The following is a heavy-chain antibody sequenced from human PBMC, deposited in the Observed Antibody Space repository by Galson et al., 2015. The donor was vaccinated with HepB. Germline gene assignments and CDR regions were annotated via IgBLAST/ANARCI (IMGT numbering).Heavy chain of an antibody. CDR2: IDPTDSYT. CDR3: ARTDYGANSRQYDY. V-gene: IGHV5-10-1*01. Sequence: QSGAEVKKPGESLRISCKASGYTFTNYWISWVRQMPGKGLEWMGRIDPTDSYTNYNPSFQGHVTISADKSISSAYLQWSSVKASDTAIYYCARTDYGANSRQYDYWGQGTLVTVSS. D-gene: IGHD4-23*01. J-gene: IGHJ4*02. CDR1: GYTFTNYW.